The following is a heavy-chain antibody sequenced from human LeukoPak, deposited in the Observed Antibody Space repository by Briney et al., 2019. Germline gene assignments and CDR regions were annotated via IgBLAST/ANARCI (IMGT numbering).Heavy chain of an antibody. CDR3: SRLSSDYYETSNYFYYMDV. V-gene: IGHV4-59*08. Sequence: PSETLSLTCSVSGGSIGDYYLTWVRQPPGKGLEWIGYISYTGGTSYYPSLKSRVTISIDTYRKKFSLELTSVTAADTAVYYCSRLSSDYYETSNYFYYMDVWGKGTTVTVSS. CDR2: ISYTGGT. J-gene: IGHJ6*03. CDR1: GGSIGDYY. D-gene: IGHD3-22*01.